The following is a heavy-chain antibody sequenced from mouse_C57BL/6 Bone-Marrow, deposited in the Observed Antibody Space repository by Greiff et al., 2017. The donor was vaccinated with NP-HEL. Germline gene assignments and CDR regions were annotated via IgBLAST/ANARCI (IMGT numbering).Heavy chain of an antibody. Sequence: VQLQESGAELVKPGASVKISCKASGYAFSSYWMNWVKQRPGKGLEWIGQIYPGDGDTNYNGKFKGKATLTADKSSSTAYMQLSSLTSEDSAVYFCARDYGSSYYFDYWGEGTTLTGSP. D-gene: IGHD1-1*01. CDR3: ARDYGSSYYFDY. J-gene: IGHJ2*01. V-gene: IGHV1-80*01. CDR2: IYPGDGDT. CDR1: GYAFSSYW.